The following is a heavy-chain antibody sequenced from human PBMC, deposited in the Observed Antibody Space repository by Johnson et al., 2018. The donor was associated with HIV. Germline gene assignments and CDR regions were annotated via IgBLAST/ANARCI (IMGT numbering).Heavy chain of an antibody. V-gene: IGHV3-20*04. CDR2: INWNGGSR. CDR3: AKGIMYYDIVTGPNHDAFDI. D-gene: IGHD3-9*01. Sequence: VQLVESGGGLVQPGGSLRLSCAASGFTFSRYWMHWVRQAPGKGVEWVSGINWNGGSRGYADSVKGRFTISRDNAKNSLYLQMNSLRVEDTALYYCAKGIMYYDIVTGPNHDAFDIWGQGTMVTVSS. J-gene: IGHJ3*02. CDR1: GFTFSRYW.